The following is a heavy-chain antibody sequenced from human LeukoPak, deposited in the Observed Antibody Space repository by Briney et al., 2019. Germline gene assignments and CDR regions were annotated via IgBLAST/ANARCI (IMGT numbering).Heavy chain of an antibody. J-gene: IGHJ3*01. D-gene: IGHD3-10*01. V-gene: IGHV1-2*02. CDR2: IDPNTGGT. CDR3: TKNQYSGTIITPLDPFDV. Sequence: ASVKVSCKASGYTFTRYYIHWLRQAPGQGIEWMGWIDPNTGGTNFAQKFQGRITMTRDTSINTVYMELNRLRSDDTAVYYCTKNQYSGTIITPLDPFDVWGQGTMVTVSS. CDR1: GYTFTRYY.